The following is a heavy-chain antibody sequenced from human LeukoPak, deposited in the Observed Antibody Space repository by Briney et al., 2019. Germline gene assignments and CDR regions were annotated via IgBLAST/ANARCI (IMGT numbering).Heavy chain of an antibody. J-gene: IGHJ5*02. CDR1: GFTLSFSE. CDR3: ARDYSGWSLDP. Sequence: GGSLRLSCAASGFTLSFSEMNWVRHAPGKGLEGVSYISDSGKTRYNADSVKGRFTISRDNAKNSLYLQMNSLRGEDTAVYYCARDYSGWSLDPWGQGTLVTVSS. CDR2: ISDSGKTR. V-gene: IGHV3-48*03. D-gene: IGHD5-12*01.